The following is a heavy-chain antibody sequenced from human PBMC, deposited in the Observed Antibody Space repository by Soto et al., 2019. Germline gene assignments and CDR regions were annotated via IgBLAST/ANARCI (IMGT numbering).Heavy chain of an antibody. CDR1: EFTFSSHW. CDR2: IKPDGSEK. CDR3: ARTRAGTATFDY. J-gene: IGHJ4*02. Sequence: GGSLRLSCAASEFTFSSHWMTWVRQAPGKGLEWVANIKPDGSEKYYVDSVKGRFTISRDNAKNSLYLEMNSLRAEDTAVYYCARTRAGTATFDYWGQGTLVTVSS. V-gene: IGHV3-7*01. D-gene: IGHD6-13*01.